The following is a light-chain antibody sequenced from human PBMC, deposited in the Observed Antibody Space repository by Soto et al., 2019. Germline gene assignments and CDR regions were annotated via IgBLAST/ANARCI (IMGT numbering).Light chain of an antibody. CDR3: LQHYNYPWT. CDR2: AAS. CDR1: QDIRND. J-gene: IGKJ1*01. V-gene: IGKV1-6*01. Sequence: AIQMTQSPSSLSASVGDRVTITCRASQDIRNDLGWYQEKPRQAPKLLIYAASNLQSGVPSRFSGSGSGTDFTLTISSMQPEDFVTYYCLQHYNYPWTFGQGTKVEV.